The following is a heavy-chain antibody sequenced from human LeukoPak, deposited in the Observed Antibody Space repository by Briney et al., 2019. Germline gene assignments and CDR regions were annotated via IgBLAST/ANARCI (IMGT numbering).Heavy chain of an antibody. D-gene: IGHD3-16*01. CDR1: GFTFSSCA. V-gene: IGHV3-30-3*01. CDR3: AGGVLIDY. CDR2: ISYDGSNK. J-gene: IGHJ4*02. Sequence: PGGSLRLSCAASGFTFSSCAMHWVRQAPGKGLEWVAVISYDGSNKYYADSVKGRFTISRDNSKNTLYLQMNSLRAEDTAVYYCAGGVLIDYWGQGTLVTVSS.